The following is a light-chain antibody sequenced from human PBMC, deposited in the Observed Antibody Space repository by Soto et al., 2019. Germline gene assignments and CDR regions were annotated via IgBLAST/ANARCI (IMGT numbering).Light chain of an antibody. CDR3: HQYGNSPQT. CDR1: QSVSSRY. Sequence: ETVLTLSPGTLSLSPGERATLSCRASQSVSSRYLAWYQQKPGQAPRLLIYGASSRATGIPDRFSGSGSGTVFTLTINILEPDDFAVYYCHQYGNSPQTFGQGTMVDVK. CDR2: GAS. V-gene: IGKV3-20*01. J-gene: IGKJ1*01.